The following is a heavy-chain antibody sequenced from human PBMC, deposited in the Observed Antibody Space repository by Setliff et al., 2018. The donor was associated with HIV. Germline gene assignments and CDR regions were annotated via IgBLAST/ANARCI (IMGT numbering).Heavy chain of an antibody. CDR3: ARDPGSGWYVNRYLDY. Sequence: GGSLRLSCAASGFIFSDFYMSWIRQAPGKGLEWVSSITSRSVSTYYADSVKGRFTISRDNAKNSLYLQMNSLRAEDTAVYYCARDPGSGWYVNRYLDYWGQGTLVTVSS. CDR1: GFIFSDFY. V-gene: IGHV3-11*06. J-gene: IGHJ4*02. CDR2: ITSRSVST. D-gene: IGHD6-19*01.